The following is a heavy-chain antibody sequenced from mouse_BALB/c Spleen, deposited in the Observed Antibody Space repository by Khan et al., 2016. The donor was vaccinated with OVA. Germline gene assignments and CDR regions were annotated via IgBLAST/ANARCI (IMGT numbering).Heavy chain of an antibody. Sequence: VQLQQSGAELAKPGASVKMSCTASGYTFTTYWIHWIKQRPGQGLEWIGYINPSTGYTEYNKKFKDKATLTAAESSSTAYMQLNRLTSADSAVYCCTRRGLFGLFAYWGQGTLVTVSA. D-gene: IGHD6-2*01. J-gene: IGHJ3*01. CDR2: INPSTGYT. CDR3: TRRGLFGLFAY. V-gene: IGHV1-7*01. CDR1: GYTFTTYW.